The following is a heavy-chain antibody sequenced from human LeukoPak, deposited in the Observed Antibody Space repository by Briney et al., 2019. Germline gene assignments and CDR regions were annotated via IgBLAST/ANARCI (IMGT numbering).Heavy chain of an antibody. CDR1: GGSISSYY. CDR2: IYYSGST. D-gene: IGHD3-22*01. V-gene: IGHV4-59*01. Sequence: PSETLSLTCTVSGGSISSYYWSWIRQPPGKGLEWIGYIYYSGSTNYNPSLKSRVTISVDTSKNQFSLKLSSVTAADTAVYYCARGRDSSGYYYSPPSDWGQGTLVTVSS. J-gene: IGHJ4*02. CDR3: ARGRDSSGYYYSPPSD.